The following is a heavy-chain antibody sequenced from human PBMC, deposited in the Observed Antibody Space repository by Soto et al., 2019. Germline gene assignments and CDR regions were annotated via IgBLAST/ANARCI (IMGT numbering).Heavy chain of an antibody. CDR1: GFSFTSFG. CDR3: AKIIDAGGIDY. J-gene: IGHJ4*02. V-gene: IGHV3-23*01. Sequence: GGSLRLSCAASGFSFTSFGMSWVRQAPGKGLEWVASISGIGADTYYAASVKGRFTISRDNSKNTLSLQMNTLRAEDTAVYYCAKIIDAGGIDYWGQGTLVTVSS. CDR2: ISGIGADT. D-gene: IGHD6-13*01.